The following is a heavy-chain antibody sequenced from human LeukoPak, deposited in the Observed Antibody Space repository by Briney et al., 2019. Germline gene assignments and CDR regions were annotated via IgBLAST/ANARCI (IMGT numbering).Heavy chain of an antibody. CDR3: ARDATTEPGTVYMDV. CDR1: GFTFSDYY. V-gene: IGHV3-11*04. D-gene: IGHD6-13*01. Sequence: GGSLRLSCAASGFTFSDYYMSWIRQAPGKGLEWVSYISSSGSTIYYADSVKGRFTISRDNAKNSLYLQMNSLRAEDTALYFCARDATTEPGTVYMDVWGKGTTVTISS. CDR2: ISSSGSTI. J-gene: IGHJ6*03.